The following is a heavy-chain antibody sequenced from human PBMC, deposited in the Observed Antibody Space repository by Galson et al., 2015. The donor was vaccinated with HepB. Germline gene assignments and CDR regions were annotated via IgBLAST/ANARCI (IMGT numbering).Heavy chain of an antibody. CDR3: ARLSWFGELFDDY. J-gene: IGHJ4*02. CDR2: ISYDGSNK. V-gene: IGHV3-30*04. Sequence: SLRLSCAASGFTFSSYAMHWVRQAPGKGLEWVAVISYDGSNKYYADSVKGRFTISRDNSKNTLYLQMNSLRAEDTAVYYCARLSWFGELFDDYWGQGTLVTVSS. D-gene: IGHD3-10*01. CDR1: GFTFSSYA.